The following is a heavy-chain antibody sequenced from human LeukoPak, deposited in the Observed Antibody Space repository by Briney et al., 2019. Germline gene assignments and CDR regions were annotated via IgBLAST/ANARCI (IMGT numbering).Heavy chain of an antibody. CDR1: GGSISSYY. Sequence: PSETLSLTCTVSGGSISSYYWSWIRQPPGKGLEWIGYIYFSGSTNSNPSLKSRVTISVDTSKNQFSLKLSSVTAADTAVYYCARHYYYVSSGLFHYWGQGTLAAVSS. D-gene: IGHD3-22*01. V-gene: IGHV4-59*01. CDR3: ARHYYYVSSGLFHY. J-gene: IGHJ4*02. CDR2: IYFSGST.